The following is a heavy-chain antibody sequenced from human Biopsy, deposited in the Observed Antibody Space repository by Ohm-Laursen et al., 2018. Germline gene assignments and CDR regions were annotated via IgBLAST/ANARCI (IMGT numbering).Heavy chain of an antibody. Sequence: ASVKVSCKASGYTFTDYYMYWVRQAPGQGLEWMGWINSSSGDTNYAQKFQGRVAMTRDTSITTAYLELSSLRSDDTAVYYCARREQLFKPWELLVRGPNGYSYKSMDVWGHGTTVTVSS. CDR3: ARREQLFKPWELLVRGPNGYSYKSMDV. J-gene: IGHJ6*02. V-gene: IGHV1-2*02. CDR1: GYTFTDYY. CDR2: INSSSGDT. D-gene: IGHD1-26*01.